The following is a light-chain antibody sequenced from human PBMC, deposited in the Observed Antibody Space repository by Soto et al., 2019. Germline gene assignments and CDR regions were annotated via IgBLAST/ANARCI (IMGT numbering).Light chain of an antibody. CDR2: YAS. V-gene: IGKV3-15*01. CDR1: QSVRNN. CDR3: QQYNNWPRIT. J-gene: IGKJ5*01. Sequence: EIMMTQSPATLSVSPGERATLSCRASQSVRNNLAWYQQKPGQAPRLLIYYASTRATGIPARFSGSGSGTEFTLTISSLRSEDFALYYCQQYNNWPRITFGQGTRLEIK.